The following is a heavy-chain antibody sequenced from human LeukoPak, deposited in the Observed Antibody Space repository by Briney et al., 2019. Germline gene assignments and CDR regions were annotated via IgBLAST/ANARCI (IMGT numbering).Heavy chain of an antibody. Sequence: PSETLSLTCAVYGGSFSGYYWSWIRQPPGKGLEWIGEINHSGSTNYNPSLKSRVTISVDTSKNQFSQKLSSVTAADTAVYYCARGGGNSVHSTSWDYWGQGTLVTVSS. CDR1: GGSFSGYY. CDR2: INHSGST. CDR3: ARGGGNSVHSTSWDY. V-gene: IGHV4-34*01. D-gene: IGHD4-23*01. J-gene: IGHJ4*02.